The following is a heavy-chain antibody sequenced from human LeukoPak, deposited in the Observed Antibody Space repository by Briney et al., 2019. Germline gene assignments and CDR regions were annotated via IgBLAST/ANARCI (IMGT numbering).Heavy chain of an antibody. V-gene: IGHV4-34*01. CDR3: ARGDAGGATYSY. D-gene: IGHD1-26*01. CDR2: INHSGST. CDR1: GGSFSGYY. Sequence: SETLSVTCAVYGGSFSGYYWSWIRQPPGKGREWIGEINHSGSTNYNPPLKSRVTISVDTSKNQFSLKLSSVTAADTAVYYCARGDAGGATYSYWGQGTLVTVSS. J-gene: IGHJ4*02.